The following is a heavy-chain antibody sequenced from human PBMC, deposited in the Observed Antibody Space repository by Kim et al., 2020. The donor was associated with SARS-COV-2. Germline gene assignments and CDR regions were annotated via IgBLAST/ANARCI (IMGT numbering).Heavy chain of an antibody. CDR3: AKALQPNYGSGSYYNVPDQIYSYYYGMDV. V-gene: IGHV3-30*18. D-gene: IGHD3-10*01. CDR1: GFTFSSYG. J-gene: IGHJ6*02. Sequence: GGSLRLSCAASGFTFSSYGMHWVRQAPGKGLEWVAVISYDGSNKYYADSVKGRFTISRDNSKNTLYLQMNSLRAEDTAVYYCAKALQPNYGSGSYYNVPDQIYSYYYGMDVWGQGTTVTVSS. CDR2: ISYDGSNK.